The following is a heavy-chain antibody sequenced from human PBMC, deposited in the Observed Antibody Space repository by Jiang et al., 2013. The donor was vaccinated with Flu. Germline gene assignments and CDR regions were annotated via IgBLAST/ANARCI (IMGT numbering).Heavy chain of an antibody. V-gene: IGHV4-59*08. CDR1: GGSISSYY. Sequence: PGLVKPSETLSLTCTVSGGSISSYYWSWIRQPPGKGLEWIGYIYYSGSTNYNPSLKSRVTISVDTSKNQFSLKLSSVTAADTAVYYCARVLRFLEWLPNYYYYGMDVWGQGTTVTVSS. D-gene: IGHD3-3*01. CDR2: IYYSGST. CDR3: ARVLRFLEWLPNYYYYGMDV. J-gene: IGHJ6*02.